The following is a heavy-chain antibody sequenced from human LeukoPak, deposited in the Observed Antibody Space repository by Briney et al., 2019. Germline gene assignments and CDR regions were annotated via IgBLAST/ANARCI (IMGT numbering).Heavy chain of an antibody. CDR3: ARDSPYCSGGSCYSVVAFDI. J-gene: IGHJ3*02. Sequence: ASVKVSCKASGYTFTSYGISWVRQAPGQGLEWMGWISAYNGNTNYARKLQGRVTMTTDTSTSTAYMELRSLRSDDTAVYYCARDSPYCSGGSCYSVVAFDIWGQGTMVTVSS. CDR1: GYTFTSYG. CDR2: ISAYNGNT. V-gene: IGHV1-18*01. D-gene: IGHD2-15*01.